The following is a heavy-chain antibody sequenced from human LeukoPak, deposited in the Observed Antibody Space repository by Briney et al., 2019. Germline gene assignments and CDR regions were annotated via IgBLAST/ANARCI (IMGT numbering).Heavy chain of an antibody. V-gene: IGHV1-69*06. CDR3: ARIPPPHPSNPYGNWFDP. CDR2: IIPIFGTA. Sequence: SVKVSCKASGGTFSSYAISWVRQALGQGLDWMGGIIPIFGTANYAQKFQGRVTITADKSTSTAYMELSSLRSEDTAVYYCARIPPPHPSNPYGNWFDPWGQGTLVTVSS. CDR1: GGTFSSYA. D-gene: IGHD4-11*01. J-gene: IGHJ5*02.